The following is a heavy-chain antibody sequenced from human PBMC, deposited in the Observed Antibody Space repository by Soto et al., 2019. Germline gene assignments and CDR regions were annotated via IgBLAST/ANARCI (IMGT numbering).Heavy chain of an antibody. V-gene: IGHV4-31*03. J-gene: IGHJ4*02. D-gene: IGHD1-26*01. Sequence: SETLSLTRTVSGGSISSGGYYWSWIRQHPGKGLEWIGYIYYSGSTYYNPSLKSRVTISVDTSKNQFSLKLSSVTAADTAVYYCAILELLWYYFYYWGQGTLVTVSS. CDR3: AILELLWYYFYY. CDR2: IYYSGST. CDR1: GGSISSGGYY.